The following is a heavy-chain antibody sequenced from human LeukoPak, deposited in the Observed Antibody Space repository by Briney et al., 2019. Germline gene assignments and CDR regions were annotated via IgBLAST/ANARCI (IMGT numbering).Heavy chain of an antibody. CDR3: ARPLWPYWYFDL. V-gene: IGHV4-59*01. D-gene: IGHD3-16*01. CDR2: IYYSGST. J-gene: IGHJ2*01. CDR1: GGSISSYY. Sequence: SETLSLTCTVSGGSISSYYWGWIRQPPGKGLEWIGYIYYSGSTNYNPSLKSRVTISVDTSKNQFSLKLSSVTAADTAVYYCARPLWPYWYFDLWGRGTLVTVSS.